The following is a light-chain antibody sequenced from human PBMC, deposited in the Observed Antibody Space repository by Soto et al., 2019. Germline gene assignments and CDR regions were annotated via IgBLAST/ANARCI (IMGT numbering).Light chain of an antibody. CDR2: GNS. Sequence: QSVLTQPASVSGSPGQSITISCTGTSSDVGGYNYVHWYQQLPGTAPKLLIYGNSNRPSGVPDRFSGSKSGTSASLAITGLQAEDEADYYCQSYDSSLSGSYVFGTGTKVTVL. J-gene: IGLJ1*01. CDR1: SSDVGGYNY. V-gene: IGLV1-40*01. CDR3: QSYDSSLSGSYV.